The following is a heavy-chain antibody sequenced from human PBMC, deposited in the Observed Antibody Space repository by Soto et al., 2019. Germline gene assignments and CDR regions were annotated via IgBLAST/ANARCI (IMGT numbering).Heavy chain of an antibody. CDR1: GFTFSSYA. V-gene: IGHV3-23*01. D-gene: IGHD2-2*01. J-gene: IGHJ6*02. Sequence: GGSLRLSCAASGFTFSSYAMSWVRQAPGKGLEWVSAISGSGGSTYYADSVKGRFTISRDNSKNTLYLQMKSLRAEDTAVYYCAKDRGVVVPAAIPMRSMDVWGQGTTVTVSS. CDR3: AKDRGVVVPAAIPMRSMDV. CDR2: ISGSGGST.